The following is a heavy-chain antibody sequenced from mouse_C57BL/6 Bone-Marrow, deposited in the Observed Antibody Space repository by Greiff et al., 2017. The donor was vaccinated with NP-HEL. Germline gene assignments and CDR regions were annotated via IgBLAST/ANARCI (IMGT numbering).Heavy chain of an antibody. CDR2: IDPENGDT. CDR1: GFNIKDDY. Sequence: EVKLQESGAELVRPGASVKLSCTASGFNIKDDYMHWVKQRPEQGLEWIGWIDPENGDTEYASKFQGKATITADTSSNTAYLQLISLTSEDTAVYYCTTEGDYSWYFDVWGTGTTVTVSS. D-gene: IGHD2-12*01. J-gene: IGHJ1*03. CDR3: TTEGDYSWYFDV. V-gene: IGHV14-4*01.